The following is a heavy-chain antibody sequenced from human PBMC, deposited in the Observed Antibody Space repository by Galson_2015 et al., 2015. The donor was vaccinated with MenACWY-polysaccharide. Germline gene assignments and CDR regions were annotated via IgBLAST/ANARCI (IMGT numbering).Heavy chain of an antibody. CDR3: ARADCDRITLYVLVV. CDR1: GFTFNSYA. J-gene: IGHJ6*04. Sequence: SLRLSCAASGFTFNSYAMHWVRQAPGKGLEWLSVISSNKTNIYYADSVKGRFTISRDNSKNTLYLQMNSLRAEDTAVFYCARADCDRITLYVLVVWRKATTAAVSS. V-gene: IGHV3-30-3*01. D-gene: IGHD2/OR15-2a*01. CDR2: ISSNKTNI.